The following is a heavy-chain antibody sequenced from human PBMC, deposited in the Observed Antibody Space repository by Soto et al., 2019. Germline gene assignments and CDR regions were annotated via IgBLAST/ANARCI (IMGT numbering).Heavy chain of an antibody. V-gene: IGHV1-69*12. Sequence: QVQLVQSGAEVKKPGSSVRVSCKASGGTLRNYGISWVRQAPGPGLEWMGGIIPVFGTANYAQKFQGRVTITADESTSTAYMDVTSLRSEDTAVYYCSRGDATKIVVTTYYGMDVWGQWTTVTVSS. CDR1: GGTLRNYG. J-gene: IGHJ6*02. CDR2: IIPVFGTA. CDR3: SRGDATKIVVTTYYGMDV. D-gene: IGHD4-17*01.